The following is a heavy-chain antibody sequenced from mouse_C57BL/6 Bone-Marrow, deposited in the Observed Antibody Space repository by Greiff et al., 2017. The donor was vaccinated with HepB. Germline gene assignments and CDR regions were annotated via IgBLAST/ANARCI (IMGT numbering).Heavy chain of an antibody. CDR3: ARHEDYGSSYWYFDV. CDR2: ISNGGGST. CDR1: GFTFSDYY. J-gene: IGHJ1*03. D-gene: IGHD1-1*01. V-gene: IGHV5-12*01. Sequence: EVQRVESGGGLVQPGGSLKLSCAASGFTFSDYYMYWVRQTPEKRLEWVAYISNGGGSTYYPDTVKGRFTISRDNAKNTLYLQMSRLKSEDTAMYYCARHEDYGSSYWYFDVWGTGTTVTVSS.